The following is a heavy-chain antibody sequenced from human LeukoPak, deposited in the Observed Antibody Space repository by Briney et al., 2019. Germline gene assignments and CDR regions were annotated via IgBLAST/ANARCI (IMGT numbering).Heavy chain of an antibody. Sequence: PSETLSLTCAVYGGSFSGYYWSWLRQPPGKGLEWIGEINHSGSTNYNPSLKSRVTISVDTSKNQFSLKLSSVTAADTAVYYCARGVAYYYDSPLVYWGQGTLVTVSS. CDR3: ARGVAYYYDSPLVY. D-gene: IGHD3-22*01. V-gene: IGHV4-34*01. CDR1: GGSFSGYY. CDR2: INHSGST. J-gene: IGHJ4*02.